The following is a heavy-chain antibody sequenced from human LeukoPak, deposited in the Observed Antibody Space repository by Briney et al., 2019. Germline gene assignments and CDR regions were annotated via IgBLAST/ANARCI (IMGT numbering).Heavy chain of an antibody. V-gene: IGHV1-8*01. Sequence: ASVRVSCKASGYTFTSYDINWVRQATGQGPEWMGWMSPTSGNTGYAQKFQGRVALTMNTSIDTAYMGLSGLRSEDTAVYFCARVSSSGWYNLNYWGQGTLVTV. J-gene: IGHJ4*02. CDR3: ARVSSSGWYNLNY. CDR1: GYTFTSYD. D-gene: IGHD6-19*01. CDR2: MSPTSGNT.